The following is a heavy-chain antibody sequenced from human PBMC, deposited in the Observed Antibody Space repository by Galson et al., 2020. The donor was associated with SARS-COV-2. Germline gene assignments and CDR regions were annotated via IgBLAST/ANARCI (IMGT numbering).Heavy chain of an antibody. D-gene: IGHD1-20*01. CDR1: GFSLSTSGMC. J-gene: IGHJ4*02. CDR2: TDWDDDT. Sequence: GHTLVKPTQTLTLACTFSGFSLSTSGMCVNWIRQPPGTALEWLARTDWDDDTYYSTSLKTRLTISKDTSKNQVVLIMTNMDPMDTATYYCARQYNALSGASDHWGQGTLVTVSS. V-gene: IGHV2-70*11. CDR3: ARQYNALSGASDH.